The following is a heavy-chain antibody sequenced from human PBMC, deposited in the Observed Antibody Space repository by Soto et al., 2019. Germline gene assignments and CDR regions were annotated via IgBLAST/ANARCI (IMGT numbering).Heavy chain of an antibody. CDR3: VRKNYYDFWNAYFGGAFDI. CDR2: MNPNSGNT. V-gene: IGHV1-8*01. Sequence: QVQLVQSGAKVKKPGASVKVSCKASGYTFISYDINWVRQATRQGLEWVGRMNPNSGNTGYARKFQGRVTMTRNTSISTAYMELISLRSEDTAVYYCVRKNYYDFWNAYFGGAFDIWGQGTMVTVSS. CDR1: GYTFISYD. J-gene: IGHJ3*02. D-gene: IGHD3-3*01.